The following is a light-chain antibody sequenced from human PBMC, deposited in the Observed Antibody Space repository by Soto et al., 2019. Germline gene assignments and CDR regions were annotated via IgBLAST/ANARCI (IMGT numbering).Light chain of an antibody. CDR1: QSVSSK. CDR3: QQYGSSPIT. J-gene: IGKJ5*01. CDR2: GAS. V-gene: IGKV3-20*01. Sequence: EIVLTQSPATLSLYPVERATFSCRASQSVSSKLAWYQQKPGQAPRLLIYGASTRATGIPARFSGSGSGTEFTLTISRLEPEDFAVYYCQQYGSSPITFGQGTRLEI.